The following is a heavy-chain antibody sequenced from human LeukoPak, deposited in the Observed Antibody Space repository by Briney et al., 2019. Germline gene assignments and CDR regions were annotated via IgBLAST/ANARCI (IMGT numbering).Heavy chain of an antibody. Sequence: SQTLSLTCAISGDSVSSNSGAWNWIRQSPSRGLEWLGRTYYNSKWNNDYAVSVKSRITINPDTSKNHFSLQLNSVTPDDTAVYYCARGWLLSGFDYWGQGALVTVSS. CDR3: ARGWLLSGFDY. J-gene: IGHJ4*02. CDR1: GDSVSSNSGA. D-gene: IGHD2-15*01. V-gene: IGHV6-1*01. CDR2: TYYNSKWNN.